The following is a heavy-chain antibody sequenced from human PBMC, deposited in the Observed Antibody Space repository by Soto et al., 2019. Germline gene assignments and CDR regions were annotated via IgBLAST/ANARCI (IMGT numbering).Heavy chain of an antibody. Sequence: QPGGSLRLSCAASGFTFSSYAMSWVRQAPGKGLEWVSAISGSGGSTYYADSVKGRFTISRDNSKNTLYLQMNSLRAEDTAVYYCAKGRGSRLRVVINWFDPWGQGTLVTVSS. CDR3: AKGRGSRLRVVINWFDP. J-gene: IGHJ5*02. CDR2: ISGSGGST. CDR1: GFTFSSYA. V-gene: IGHV3-23*01. D-gene: IGHD2-21*01.